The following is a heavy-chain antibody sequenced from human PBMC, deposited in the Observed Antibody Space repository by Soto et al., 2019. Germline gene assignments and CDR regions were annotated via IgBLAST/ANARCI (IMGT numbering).Heavy chain of an antibody. CDR3: ARANYGSGSNFYYGLDV. J-gene: IGHJ6*04. CDR2: IWYDGSSK. D-gene: IGHD3-10*01. V-gene: IGHV3-33*01. CDR1: WVTLSTHG. Sequence: PGGVLRDPYRAAWVTLSTHGVHRVRQAPGKGLEWVAVIWYDGSSKYYGDSVKGRFTISRDNSKNTLYLQMNSLRAEDTAVYYCARANYGSGSNFYYGLDVWGKGTTVTV.